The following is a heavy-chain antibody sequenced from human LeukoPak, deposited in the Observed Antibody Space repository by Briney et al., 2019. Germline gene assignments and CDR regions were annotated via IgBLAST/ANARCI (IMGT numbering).Heavy chain of an antibody. CDR2: INPNSGGT. V-gene: IGHV1-2*02. Sequence: VASVKVSYKASGYTFTGYYMHWVRQAPGQGLEWMGWINPNSGGTNYAQKFQGRVTMTRDTSISTAYMELSRLRSDDTAVYYCARGYRGYSSSWYEGLGVFDYWGQGTLVTVSS. CDR3: ARGYRGYSSSWYEGLGVFDY. J-gene: IGHJ4*02. D-gene: IGHD6-13*01. CDR1: GYTFTGYY.